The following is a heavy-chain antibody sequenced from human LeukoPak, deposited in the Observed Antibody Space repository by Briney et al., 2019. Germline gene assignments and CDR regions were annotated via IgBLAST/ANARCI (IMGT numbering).Heavy chain of an antibody. Sequence: ASVKVSCKTSGYTFSSYGISWVRQAPGHGLEWMGWITGYNGNTIYAERLQDRVTMTTDTSTSTIYMELRGLRSDDTAMYYCARDSPLEYSNSARGFDFWGQGTLVTVSS. V-gene: IGHV1-18*01. J-gene: IGHJ4*02. CDR3: ARDSPLEYSNSARGFDF. CDR1: GYTFSSYG. D-gene: IGHD6-13*01. CDR2: ITGYNGNT.